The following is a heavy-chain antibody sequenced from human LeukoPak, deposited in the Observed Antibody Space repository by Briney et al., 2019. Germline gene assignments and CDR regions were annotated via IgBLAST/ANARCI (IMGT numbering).Heavy chain of an antibody. CDR1: GFTFSRHW. V-gene: IGHV3-7*01. J-gene: IGHJ4*02. D-gene: IGHD1-7*01. Sequence: GGSLRLSCAASGFTFSRHWMSWVRQAPGKGLEWVANIKQDGSEKHYVDSVKGRFTISRDNAKNTLYLRMNSLRAEDTAVYYCARGGLTGTTIPYFDYWGQGTLVTVSS. CDR2: IKQDGSEK. CDR3: ARGGLTGTTIPYFDY.